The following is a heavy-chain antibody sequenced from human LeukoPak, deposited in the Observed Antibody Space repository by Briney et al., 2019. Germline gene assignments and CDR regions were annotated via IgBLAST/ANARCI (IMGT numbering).Heavy chain of an antibody. Sequence: PGGSLRLSCAASGFTFSSYSMNWVRQAPGKGPEWVSGINWNGGNTGYADSVKGRFTIFRDNAKNSLYLEMDSLRVEDTALYYCARTSDGNWFDPWGQGTLVTVSS. V-gene: IGHV3-20*04. D-gene: IGHD1-26*01. J-gene: IGHJ5*02. CDR1: GFTFSSYS. CDR2: INWNGGNT. CDR3: ARTSDGNWFDP.